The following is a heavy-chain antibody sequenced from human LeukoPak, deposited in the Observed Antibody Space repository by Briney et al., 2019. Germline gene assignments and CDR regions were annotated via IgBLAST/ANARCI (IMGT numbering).Heavy chain of an antibody. CDR3: ARHYCSGGSCLLYYCYGMDV. V-gene: IGHV4-39*01. CDR1: GGSISSSSYY. CDR2: IYYSGST. J-gene: IGHJ6*02. D-gene: IGHD2-15*01. Sequence: SETLSLTCTVSGGSISSSSYYWGWIRQPPGKGLEWIGSIYYSGSTYYNPSLKSRVTISVDTSKNQFSLKLSSVTAADTAVYYCARHYCSGGSCLLYYCYGMDVLGQGTTVTVSS.